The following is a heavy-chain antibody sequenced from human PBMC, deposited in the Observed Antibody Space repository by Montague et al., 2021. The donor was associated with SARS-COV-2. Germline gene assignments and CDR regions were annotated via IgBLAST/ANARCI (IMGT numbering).Heavy chain of an antibody. CDR2: IYSGGST. CDR3: ARDTPKQLNYYYGMDV. D-gene: IGHD6-13*01. J-gene: IGHJ6*02. V-gene: IGHV3-66*01. CDR1: GLTVSSNY. Sequence: SLRLSCAASGLTVSSNYMSWVRQAPGKGLEWVSDIYSGGSTYYADSVKGRFTISRDNSKNTVYPQMNSLRAEDTAVYYCARDTPKQLNYYYGMDVWGQGTTVTVSS.